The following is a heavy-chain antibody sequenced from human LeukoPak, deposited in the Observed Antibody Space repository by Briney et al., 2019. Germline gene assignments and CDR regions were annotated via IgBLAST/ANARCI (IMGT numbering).Heavy chain of an antibody. D-gene: IGHD3-22*01. Sequence: GGSLRLSCAASGFTFSSYWMSWVRQAPGKGLEWVANIKQDGSEKYYVDSVKGRFTISRDNAKNSLYLQMNSLRAEDTAVYYCARANYYYDPHGGYFQHWGQGTLVTVSS. V-gene: IGHV3-7*04. J-gene: IGHJ1*01. CDR1: GFTFSSYW. CDR2: IKQDGSEK. CDR3: ARANYYYDPHGGYFQH.